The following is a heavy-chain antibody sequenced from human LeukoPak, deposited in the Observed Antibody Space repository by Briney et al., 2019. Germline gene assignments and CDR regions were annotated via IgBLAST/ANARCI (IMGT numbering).Heavy chain of an antibody. CDR1: GFTFSSYW. J-gene: IGHJ3*02. CDR3: AKGRVRQLDAFDI. CDR2: IKQDGSEK. Sequence: GGSLRLSCAASGFTFSSYWMSWVRQAPGKGLEWVANIKQDGSEKYYVDTVKGRFTISRDNAKNSLYLQMNSLRAEDTAVYYCAKGRVRQLDAFDIWGQGTMVTVSS. D-gene: IGHD6-13*01. V-gene: IGHV3-7*03.